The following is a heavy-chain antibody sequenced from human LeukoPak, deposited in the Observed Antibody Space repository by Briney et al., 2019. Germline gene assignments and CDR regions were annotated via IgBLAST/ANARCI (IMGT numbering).Heavy chain of an antibody. CDR2: IYSSGST. D-gene: IGHD5-18*01. CDR3: AKSANGYSSS. J-gene: IGHJ5*02. V-gene: IGHV4-59*08. Sequence: PSETLSLTCIVSGVPIKNNYVSWMRQPPGKGLEWVGYIYSSGSTNFNPSLKSRVTMSVETSKTQFSLRLSSVTAADTAVYYCAKSANGYSSSWGQGTLVTVSS. CDR1: GVPIKNNY.